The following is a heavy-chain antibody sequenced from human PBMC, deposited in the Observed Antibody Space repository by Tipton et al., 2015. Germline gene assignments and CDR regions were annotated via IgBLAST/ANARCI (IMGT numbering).Heavy chain of an antibody. CDR1: AYSISTDYY. J-gene: IGHJ6*02. Sequence: TLSLTCAVSAYSISTDYYWVWIRQPPGKGLEWIGTISHSGSTYYNPSLKSRVTISVDTSKNQFSLQLKSVTAADTAVYYCARDLEHGMDVWGHGTTVTVSS. D-gene: IGHD5-24*01. V-gene: IGHV4-38-2*02. CDR3: ARDLEHGMDV. CDR2: ISHSGST.